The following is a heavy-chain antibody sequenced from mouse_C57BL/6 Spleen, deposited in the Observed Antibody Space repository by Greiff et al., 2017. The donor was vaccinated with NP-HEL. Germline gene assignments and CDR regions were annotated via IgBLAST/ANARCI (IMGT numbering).Heavy chain of an antibody. V-gene: IGHV5-17*01. CDR1: GFTFSDYG. Sequence: EVHLVESGGGLVKPGGSLKLSCAASGFTFSDYGMHWVRQAPEKGLEWVAYISSGSSTIYYADTVKGRFTISRDNAKNTLFLQMTSLRSEDTAMYYCARGFYGGGYYAMDYWGQGTSVTVSS. J-gene: IGHJ4*01. D-gene: IGHD1-1*01. CDR3: ARGFYGGGYYAMDY. CDR2: ISSGSSTI.